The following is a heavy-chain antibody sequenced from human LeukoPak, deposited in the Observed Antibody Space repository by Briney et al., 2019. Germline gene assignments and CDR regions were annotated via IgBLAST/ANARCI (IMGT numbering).Heavy chain of an antibody. J-gene: IGHJ4*02. CDR3: ARDWYYYDSSGYYPLGFDY. CDR1: GFTFSSYW. V-gene: IGHV3-7*01. Sequence: GGSLRLSCAASGFTFSSYWMSWVRQAPGKGLEWVANIKQDGSEKYYVDSVKGRFTIPRDNAKNSLYLQMNSLRAEDTAVYYCARDWYYYDSSGYYPLGFDYWGQGTLVTVSS. D-gene: IGHD3-22*01. CDR2: IKQDGSEK.